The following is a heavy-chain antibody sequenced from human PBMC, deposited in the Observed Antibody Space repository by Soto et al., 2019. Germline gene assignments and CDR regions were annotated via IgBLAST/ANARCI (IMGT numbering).Heavy chain of an antibody. CDR3: ARDNVVVPAAIGNWFDP. J-gene: IGHJ5*02. Sequence: ASVKVSCKASGYTFTNYGLNWVRQAPGQGLEWMGWISAYNGYTNYAQKLQGRVTMTTDTSTSTAYMELRSLRSDDTAVYYCARDNVVVPAAIGNWFDPWGQGTLVTVSS. CDR1: GYTFTNYG. D-gene: IGHD2-2*02. CDR2: ISAYNGYT. V-gene: IGHV1-18*04.